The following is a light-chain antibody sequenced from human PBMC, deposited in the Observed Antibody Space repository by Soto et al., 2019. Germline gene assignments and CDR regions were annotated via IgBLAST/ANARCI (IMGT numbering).Light chain of an antibody. V-gene: IGKV3-20*01. CDR1: QSVSSSY. CDR3: HQFDASLT. Sequence: EIVLTQSPGTLSLSPGERATLSCRASQSVSSSYLAWYQQKRGQAPRLLIYGASSRATDIPDRFRGSGSGTDFTLTITRLEPEDFALYYCHQFDASLTFGGGTMVEIK. CDR2: GAS. J-gene: IGKJ4*02.